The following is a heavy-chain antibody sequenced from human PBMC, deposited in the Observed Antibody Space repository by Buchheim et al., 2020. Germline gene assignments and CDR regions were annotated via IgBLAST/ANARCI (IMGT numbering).Heavy chain of an antibody. V-gene: IGHV4-34*12. Sequence: QVHLQQWGAGLLKPSETLSLNCAVNGWSFRGYYWSWIRQSPGKGLEWIGEILHDGTTNYNPSLKSRVTLSVDTSKNHFSLKMNSVTAADTAVYYCALGDYYGSGSRSDYWGQGTL. CDR1: GWSFRGYY. CDR3: ALGDYYGSGSRSDY. J-gene: IGHJ4*02. D-gene: IGHD3-10*01. CDR2: ILHDGTT.